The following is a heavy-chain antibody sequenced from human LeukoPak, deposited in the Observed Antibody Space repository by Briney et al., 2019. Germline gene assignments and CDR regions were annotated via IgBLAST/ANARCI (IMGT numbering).Heavy chain of an antibody. D-gene: IGHD1-26*01. Sequence: SETLSLTCAVYGGSFSGYYWSWIRQPPGKGLEWIGEINHSGSTNYNPSLKSRVTMSVDTSKNQFSLKLSSVTAADTAVYYCARSGSYFPDAFDIWGQGTMVTVSS. CDR1: GGSFSGYY. V-gene: IGHV4-34*01. CDR3: ARSGSYFPDAFDI. J-gene: IGHJ3*02. CDR2: INHSGST.